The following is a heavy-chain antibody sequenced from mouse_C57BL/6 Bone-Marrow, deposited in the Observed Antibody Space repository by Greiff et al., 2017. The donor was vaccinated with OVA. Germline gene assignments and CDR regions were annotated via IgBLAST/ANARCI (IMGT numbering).Heavy chain of an antibody. D-gene: IGHD2-4*01. J-gene: IGHJ4*01. V-gene: IGHV1-26*01. CDR1: GYTFTDYC. CDR2: INPDNGDT. Sequence: EVQLQQSGPELVKPGASVKISCKASGYTFTDYCMNWVKQSHGKSLEWIGAINPDNGDTSYNQKFKGKATLTVDNSSSTAYMELRSLTSEDSAVYYCARRDYYEFYAMDYWGQGTSVTVSS. CDR3: ARRDYYEFYAMDY.